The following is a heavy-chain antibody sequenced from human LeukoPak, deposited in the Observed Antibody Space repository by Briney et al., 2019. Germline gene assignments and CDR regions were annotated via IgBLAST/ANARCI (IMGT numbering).Heavy chain of an antibody. CDR3: VRVNGRNYYFDD. CDR1: GGSISSGSNF. J-gene: IGHJ4*01. CDR2: IYTSGTI. V-gene: IGHV4-61*02. Sequence: PSESLSLTCGVSGGSISSGSNFWAWIRQPAGKGLEWIGRIYTSGTIYYNPSPKRRVTTSIDTSKKQFALKLRSVNAADTAVYNCVRVNGRNYYFDDWGQGTLVTVSS. D-gene: IGHD4-23*01.